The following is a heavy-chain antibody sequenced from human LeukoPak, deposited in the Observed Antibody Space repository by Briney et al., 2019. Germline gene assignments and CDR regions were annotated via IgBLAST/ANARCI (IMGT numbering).Heavy chain of an antibody. CDR1: GFTLSSYA. Sequence: GGSLRLSCAASGFTLSSYAMHWVRQAPGKGLVWVSRITNDGSSTTYADSVKGRFIISRDNAKNSLYLQMNSLRAEDTAVYYCAREPQAESYYYAMDVWGQGTTVTVSS. D-gene: IGHD1-14*01. V-gene: IGHV3-74*01. CDR2: ITNDGSST. J-gene: IGHJ6*02. CDR3: AREPQAESYYYAMDV.